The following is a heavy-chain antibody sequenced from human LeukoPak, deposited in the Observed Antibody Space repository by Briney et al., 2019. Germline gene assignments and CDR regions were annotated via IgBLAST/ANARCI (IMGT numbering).Heavy chain of an antibody. CDR1: GLIFSDSA. V-gene: IGHV3-73*01. CDR3: ARRGYSISGYCYYYYMDV. D-gene: IGHD6-6*01. Sequence: GGSLRLSCAASGLIFSDSAMHWVRQASGKGLEWVGRIRSKTNRYATAYAASVKGRFTISRDDSKNTAYLQMNSLQTEDTAVYYCARRGYSISGYCYYYYMDVWGKGTTVTVSS. CDR2: IRSKTNRYAT. J-gene: IGHJ6*03.